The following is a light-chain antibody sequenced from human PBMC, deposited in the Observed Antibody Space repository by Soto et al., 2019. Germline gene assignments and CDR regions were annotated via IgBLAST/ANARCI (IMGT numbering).Light chain of an antibody. CDR3: QQRYSTLSIT. CDR2: AAS. V-gene: IGKV1-39*01. J-gene: IGKJ5*01. Sequence: DIQMTQSPSSLSASVGDRVTITCRASESISRHLNWYQQKPGKAPKLLIYAASSLENGVPSRFSGSGSGTDFTLTISNLQPEDFATYYCQQRYSTLSITFGQGTLLEIK. CDR1: ESISRH.